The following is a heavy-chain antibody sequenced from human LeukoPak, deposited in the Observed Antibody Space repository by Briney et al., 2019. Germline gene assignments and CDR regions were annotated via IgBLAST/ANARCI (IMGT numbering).Heavy chain of an antibody. V-gene: IGHV4-34*01. Sequence: SETLSLTCAVYGGSFSGYYWSRLRQPPGKGLEWIGEINHSGSTNYNPSLKSRVTISVDTSKNQFSLKLSSVTAADTAVYYCAREVGDTAMVTHFDYWGQGTLVTVSS. CDR2: INHSGST. CDR3: AREVGDTAMVTHFDY. CDR1: GGSFSGYY. J-gene: IGHJ4*02. D-gene: IGHD5-18*01.